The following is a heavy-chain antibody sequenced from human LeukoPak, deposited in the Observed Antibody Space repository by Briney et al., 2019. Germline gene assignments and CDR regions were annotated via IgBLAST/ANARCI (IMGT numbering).Heavy chain of an antibody. CDR2: IYPGDSDT. CDR3: ARHLANGGAYDAFDI. CDR1: GYSFTSYW. Sequence: GESLKISCKGSGYSFTSYWIGWVRQMPGKGLEWMGIIYPGDSDTRYSPSFQGQVTISADKSISTAYLQWSSLKASDTAMYYCARHLANGGAYDAFDIWGQGTMVTVSS. V-gene: IGHV5-51*01. D-gene: IGHD3-10*01. J-gene: IGHJ3*02.